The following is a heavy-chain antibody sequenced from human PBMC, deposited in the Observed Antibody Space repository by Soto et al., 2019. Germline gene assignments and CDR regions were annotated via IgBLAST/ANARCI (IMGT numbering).Heavy chain of an antibody. J-gene: IGHJ4*02. D-gene: IGHD4-17*01. CDR3: ARDQSFLMATVTYFDY. V-gene: IGHV3-33*01. CDR1: GFTFSSYG. Sequence: PGGSLRLSCAASGFTFSSYGMHWVRQAPGKGLEWVAVIWYDGSNKYYADSVKGRFTISRDNSKNTLYLQMNSLRAEDTAVYYCARDQSFLMATVTYFDYWGQGTLVTVSS. CDR2: IWYDGSNK.